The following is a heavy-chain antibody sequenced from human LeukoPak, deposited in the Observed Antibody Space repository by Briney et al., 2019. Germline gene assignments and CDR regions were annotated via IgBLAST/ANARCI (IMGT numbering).Heavy chain of an antibody. J-gene: IGHJ5*02. CDR3: ARGDVLDSSVYNWFDP. V-gene: IGHV1-69*13. CDR2: IILIFGTA. Sequence: ASVKVSCKASGGTFNSYVITWVRQAPGQGLEWMGGIILIFGTANYAQSFQGRVAITADESTSTVYMELSSLTSEDTAVYYCARGDVLDSSVYNWFDPWGQGTLVIVSS. D-gene: IGHD3-22*01. CDR1: GGTFNSYV.